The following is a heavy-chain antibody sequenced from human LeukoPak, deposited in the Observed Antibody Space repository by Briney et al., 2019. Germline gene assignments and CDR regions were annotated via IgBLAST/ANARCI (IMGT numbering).Heavy chain of an antibody. V-gene: IGHV3-7*01. Sequence: GGSLRLSCAASGFTFSSYWMSWVRQAPGKGLEWVANIKQDGSEKYYVDSVKGRFTISRDNAKNSLYLQMNSLRAEDTAVYYCARLSGYCYDSSGYSFDYWGQGTLVTVSS. CDR2: IKQDGSEK. J-gene: IGHJ4*02. CDR3: ARLSGYCYDSSGYSFDY. CDR1: GFTFSSYW. D-gene: IGHD3-22*01.